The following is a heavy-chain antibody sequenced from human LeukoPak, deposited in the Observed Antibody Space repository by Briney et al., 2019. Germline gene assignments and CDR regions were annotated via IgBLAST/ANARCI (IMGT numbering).Heavy chain of an antibody. D-gene: IGHD5-24*01. CDR3: ARRDGTYFDS. CDR1: GFSIRSGYY. Sequence: PSATLSLTCAVSGFSIRSGYYWGWIRPPPGKGLEWIGTIYHSGITYYNSSLKSRVIISVDTSKNQFSLKLNSVTAADTAVYYCARRDGTYFDSWGQGTLVTVSS. J-gene: IGHJ4*02. V-gene: IGHV4-38-2*01. CDR2: IYHSGIT.